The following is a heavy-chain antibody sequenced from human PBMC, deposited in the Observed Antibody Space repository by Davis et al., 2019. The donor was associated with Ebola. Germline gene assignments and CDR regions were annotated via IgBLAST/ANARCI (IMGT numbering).Heavy chain of an antibody. V-gene: IGHV6-1*01. CDR3: ARGWLRVGFDS. J-gene: IGHJ4*02. CDR1: GDSVFGKNGA. Sequence: HSQTLSLTCAISGDSVFGKNGAWNWIRQSPSRGLEWLGRTYYTSKWHNDYGESVKSRITINPDTSTNQLSLQLNSVSPEDTAVYYCARGWLRVGFDSWGQGTLVTVSS. CDR2: TYYTSKWHN. D-gene: IGHD5-12*01.